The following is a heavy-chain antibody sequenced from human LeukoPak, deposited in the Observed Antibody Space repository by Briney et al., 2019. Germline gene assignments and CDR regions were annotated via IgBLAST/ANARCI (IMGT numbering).Heavy chain of an antibody. CDR3: ARGSGGHGGSPAFDY. CDR1: GFTVSTNY. J-gene: IGHJ4*02. V-gene: IGHV3-53*01. Sequence: PGGSLRLSCAASGFTVSTNYMSWVRQAPGKGLEWVSVIYSGDSTYYADSVKGRFTISRDNSKNTLYLQMNSLRAEDTAVYYCARGSGGHGGSPAFDYWGQGTLVTVSS. D-gene: IGHD2-15*01. CDR2: IYSGDST.